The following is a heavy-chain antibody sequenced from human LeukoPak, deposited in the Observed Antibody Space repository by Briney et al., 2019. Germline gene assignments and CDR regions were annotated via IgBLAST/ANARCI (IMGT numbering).Heavy chain of an antibody. J-gene: IGHJ5*02. CDR3: AKGVVDYYDSSGYYPSDL. V-gene: IGHV3-23*01. Sequence: PGGSLRLSCAGPGFTFHNYAMTWVRQAPGKGLKWVSGISASGGTTYYADSVKGRFTISRDNSNNTLYLQMNSMRVEGTAVYFCAKGVVDYYDSSGYYPSDLWGQGTLVTASS. D-gene: IGHD3-22*01. CDR2: ISASGGTT. CDR1: GFTFHNYA.